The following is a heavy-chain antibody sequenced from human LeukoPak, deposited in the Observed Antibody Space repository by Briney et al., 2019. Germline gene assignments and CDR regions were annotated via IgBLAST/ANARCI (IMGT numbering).Heavy chain of an antibody. D-gene: IGHD2-2*01. V-gene: IGHV3-13*01. CDR2: IGTAGDT. J-gene: IGHJ4*02. Sequence: GGSLRLSCAASGFTFSSYDMHWVRQATGKGLEWVSAIGTAGDTYYPGSVKGRFTISRENAKNSLYLQMNSLRAEDAAVCYCAKDRVLIPASIDYWGQGTLVTVSS. CDR1: GFTFSSYD. CDR3: AKDRVLIPASIDY.